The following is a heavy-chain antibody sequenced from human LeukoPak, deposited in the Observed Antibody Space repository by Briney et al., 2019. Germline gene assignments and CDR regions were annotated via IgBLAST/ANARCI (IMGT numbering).Heavy chain of an antibody. V-gene: IGHV4-59*08. D-gene: IGHD3-22*01. Sequence: SETLSLTCTVSGGSISSYYWSWIRQPPGKGLEWIGYIYYSGSTIYNPSLKSRVTISVDTSKNQFSLKLSSVTAADTAVYYCARGSDYYDSSGYYSWYYFDYWGQGTLVTVSS. J-gene: IGHJ4*02. CDR3: ARGSDYYDSSGYYSWYYFDY. CDR2: IYYSGST. CDR1: GGSISSYY.